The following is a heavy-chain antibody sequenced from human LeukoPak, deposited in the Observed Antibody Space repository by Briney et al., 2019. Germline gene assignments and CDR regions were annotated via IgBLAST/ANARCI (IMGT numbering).Heavy chain of an antibody. J-gene: IGHJ4*02. V-gene: IGHV3-7*01. CDR1: GFTFSSYS. CDR2: IKQDGSEK. Sequence: GGSLRLSCAASGFTFSSYSMNWVRQAPGKGLEWVANIKQDGSEKYYVDSVKGRFTISRDNAKNSLYLEMNSLRAEDTAVYYCVRDTFGPSDSWGQGTLVSVSS. D-gene: IGHD3-16*01. CDR3: VRDTFGPSDS.